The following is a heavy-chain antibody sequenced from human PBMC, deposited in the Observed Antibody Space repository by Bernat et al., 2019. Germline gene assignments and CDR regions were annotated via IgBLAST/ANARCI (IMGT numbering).Heavy chain of an antibody. V-gene: IGHV1-69*02. J-gene: IGHJ5*02. CDR1: GGTFSSYT. CDR3: ARVVDGNRPRWFDP. D-gene: IGHD2-15*01. CDR2: ILPILGIA. Sequence: QVQLVQSGAEVKKPGSSVKVSCKASGGTFSSYTISWVRQAPGQGLEWMGRILPILGIANYAQKFQGRVTITADKSTSTAYMELSSLRSEDTAVYYCARVVDGNRPRWFDPWGQGTLVTVSS.